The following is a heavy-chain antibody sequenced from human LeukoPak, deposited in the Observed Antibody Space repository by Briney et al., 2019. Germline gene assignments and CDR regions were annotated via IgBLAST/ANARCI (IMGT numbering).Heavy chain of an antibody. V-gene: IGHV3-43*01. CDR2: ISWDGGST. Sequence: GGSLRLSCAASGFTFDDYTMHWVRQAPGKGLEWVSLISWDGGSTYYADSVKGRFTISRDNSKNSLYLQMNSLRAEDTAVYYCARDFYDSSGDRDYWGQGTLVTVSS. D-gene: IGHD3-22*01. CDR1: GFTFDDYT. CDR3: ARDFYDSSGDRDY. J-gene: IGHJ4*02.